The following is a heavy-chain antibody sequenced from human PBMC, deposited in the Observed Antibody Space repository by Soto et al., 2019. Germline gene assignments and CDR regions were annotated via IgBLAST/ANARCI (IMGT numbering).Heavy chain of an antibody. V-gene: IGHV3-15*01. J-gene: IGHJ4*02. Sequence: GGSLRLSCAASGFTFSNAWMSWVRQAPGKGLEWVGRIKSKTDGGTTDYAAPVKGRFTISRDDSKNTLYLQMISLKTEDTAVYYCTTDLGPTQQYDYIWGSYRHRDFDYWGQGTLVTVSS. CDR1: GFTFSNAW. CDR2: IKSKTDGGTT. D-gene: IGHD3-16*02. CDR3: TTDLGPTQQYDYIWGSYRHRDFDY.